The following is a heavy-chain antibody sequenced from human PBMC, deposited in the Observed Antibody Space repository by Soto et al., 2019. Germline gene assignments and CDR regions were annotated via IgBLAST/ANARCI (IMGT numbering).Heavy chain of an antibody. J-gene: IGHJ4*02. D-gene: IGHD6-13*01. Sequence: EVQLVESGGGLVQPGGSLRLSCAASGFTFSSYWMHWVRQAPGKGLVWVSRIKSDGSSTSYADSVKGRFTISRDNAKNTLYLKMNSLRAEDTAVYYCARGGSSSWFRGLDYWGQGTLVTVSS. CDR1: GFTFSSYW. V-gene: IGHV3-74*01. CDR2: IKSDGSST. CDR3: ARGGSSSWFRGLDY.